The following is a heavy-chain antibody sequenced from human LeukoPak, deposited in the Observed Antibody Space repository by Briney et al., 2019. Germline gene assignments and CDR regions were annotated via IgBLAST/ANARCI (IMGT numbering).Heavy chain of an antibody. CDR1: GYTFTSYG. D-gene: IGHD3-10*01. Sequence: GASVKVSCMASGYTFTSYGISWVRQAPGQGLEWMGWISAYNGNTNYAQKLQGRVTMTTDTSTSTAYMELRSLRSDDTAVYYCAREIHYGSGSYYKHWFDPWGQGTLVTVSS. J-gene: IGHJ5*02. V-gene: IGHV1-18*01. CDR2: ISAYNGNT. CDR3: AREIHYGSGSYYKHWFDP.